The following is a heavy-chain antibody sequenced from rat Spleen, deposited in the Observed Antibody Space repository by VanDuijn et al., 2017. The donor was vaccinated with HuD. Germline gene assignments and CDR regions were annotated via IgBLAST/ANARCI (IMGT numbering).Heavy chain of an antibody. CDR1: GFTFDDYY. Sequence: EVQLVESGGGFVQPGRSMKLSCAASGFTFDDYYMAWVRQAPKKGLEWVASISYDGSSTYYRDSVKGRFTISRDNAKSTLYLQMDSLRSEDTATYYCARHYYYSGDHFDYWGQGVMVTVSS. V-gene: IGHV5-22*01. J-gene: IGHJ2*01. CDR2: ISYDGSST. D-gene: IGHD1-1*01. CDR3: ARHYYYSGDHFDY.